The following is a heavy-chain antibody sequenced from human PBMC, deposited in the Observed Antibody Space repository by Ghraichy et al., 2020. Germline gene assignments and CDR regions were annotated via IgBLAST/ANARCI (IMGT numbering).Heavy chain of an antibody. Sequence: GSLRLSCAASGFTLSDYYMSWIRQAPGKGLEWVSYISSSSSYTNYADSVKGRFTISRDNAKNSLYLQMNSLRAEDTAVYYCARDRGPMTTDYWGQGTLVTVSS. CDR2: ISSSSSYT. D-gene: IGHD4-11*01. CDR1: GFTLSDYY. J-gene: IGHJ4*02. CDR3: ARDRGPMTTDY. V-gene: IGHV3-11*06.